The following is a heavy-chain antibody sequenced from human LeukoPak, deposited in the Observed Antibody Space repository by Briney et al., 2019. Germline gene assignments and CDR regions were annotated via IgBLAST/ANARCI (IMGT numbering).Heavy chain of an antibody. CDR1: GFIFDDYA. CDR2: ISWNSGSL. D-gene: IGHD3-10*01. V-gene: IGHV3-9*01. Sequence: GRSLRLSCAASGFIFDDYAMHGVRQAPGKGLEWVSGISWNSGSLAYADSVKGRFTISRDNAKTSLYLQMNSLRTEDTAWYYCARGLGGDEGYFDLWGRGSLATVSS. CDR3: ARGLGGDEGYFDL. J-gene: IGHJ2*01.